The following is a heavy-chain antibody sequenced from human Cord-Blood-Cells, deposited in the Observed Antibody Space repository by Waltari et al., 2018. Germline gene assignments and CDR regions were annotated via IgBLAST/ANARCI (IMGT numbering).Heavy chain of an antibody. CDR2: IYYSGST. Sequence: QLQLQESGPGLVKPSETLSLTCPVSGGSLSSSRSYWGCNRQPPGKGLEWIGSIYYSGSTYYNPSLKSRVTISVDTAKNQFSLKLSSVTAADTAVYYCARSANDFWSGYYFDYWGQGTLVTVSS. CDR3: ARSANDFWSGYYFDY. J-gene: IGHJ4*02. D-gene: IGHD3-3*01. CDR1: GGSLSSSRSY. V-gene: IGHV4-39*01.